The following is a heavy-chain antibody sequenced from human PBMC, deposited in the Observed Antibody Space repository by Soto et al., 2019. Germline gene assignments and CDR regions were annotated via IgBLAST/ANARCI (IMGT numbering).Heavy chain of an antibody. D-gene: IGHD4-17*01. CDR2: IIPIFGTA. CDR3: ARDNYGGNSVPQLNY. Sequence: SVKVSCKASGGTFSSYAISWVRQAPGQGLDWMGGIIPIFGTANYAQKFQGRVTITADKSTSTAYMELSSLRSEDTAVYYCARDNYGGNSVPQLNYWGQGTLVTVSS. CDR1: GGTFSSYA. J-gene: IGHJ4*02. V-gene: IGHV1-69*06.